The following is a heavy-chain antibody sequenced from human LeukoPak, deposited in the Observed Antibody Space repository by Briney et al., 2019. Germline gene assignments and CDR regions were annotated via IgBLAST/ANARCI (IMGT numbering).Heavy chain of an antibody. CDR3: ACPGYSSGWWVDY. CDR2: ISGSGGST. CDR1: GFTFSSCG. Sequence: GGSLRLSCAASGFTFSSCGMSWVRQAPGKGLEWVSAISGSGGSTYYADSVKGRFTISRDNSKNTLYLQMNSLRAEDTAVYYCACPGYSSGWWVDYWGQGTLVTVSS. J-gene: IGHJ4*02. V-gene: IGHV3-23*01. D-gene: IGHD6-19*01.